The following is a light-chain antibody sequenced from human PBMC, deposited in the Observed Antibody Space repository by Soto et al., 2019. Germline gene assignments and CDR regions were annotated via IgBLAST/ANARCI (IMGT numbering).Light chain of an antibody. Sequence: EIVLTQSPGTLSLSPGERATLSCRASQSVTNRYLAWYRQKPGQAPRLLIFGASIRDTGIPDRFSGSGSGTDFTRTINRLEPEDFAVYYCQQYGSSPGTFGQGTKVEVK. V-gene: IGKV3-20*01. J-gene: IGKJ1*01. CDR2: GAS. CDR1: QSVTNRY. CDR3: QQYGSSPGT.